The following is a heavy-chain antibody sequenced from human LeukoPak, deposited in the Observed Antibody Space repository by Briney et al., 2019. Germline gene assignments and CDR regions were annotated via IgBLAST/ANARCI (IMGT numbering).Heavy chain of an antibody. J-gene: IGHJ4*02. CDR1: GGSISSSSYY. D-gene: IGHD3/OR15-3a*01. V-gene: IGHV4-61*02. CDR2: MYLSGET. CDR3: ASGVQWTGNNY. Sequence: SETLSLTCTVSGGSISSSSYYWSWIRQPAGKGLEWVGRMYLSGETNYNPSLKSRVTMSLDTSKNHFSLKLTSATAADTAVYYCASGVQWTGNNYWGQGTLVTVSS.